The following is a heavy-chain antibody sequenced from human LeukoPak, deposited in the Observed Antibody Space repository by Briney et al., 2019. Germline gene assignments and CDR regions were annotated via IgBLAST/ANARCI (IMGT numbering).Heavy chain of an antibody. CDR1: GGSISSSSYY. CDR3: ARVPDFIARPCDS. Sequence: SETLSLTCTVSGGSISSSSYYWGWIRQTPGRGLEWIGESSPTGDITGYNPSLKGRATISVDSSKNQFSLKLTSVTAADTGVYYCARVPDFIARPCDSWGPGTLVTVSS. D-gene: IGHD2-21*01. CDR2: SSPTGDIT. J-gene: IGHJ4*02. V-gene: IGHV4-39*07.